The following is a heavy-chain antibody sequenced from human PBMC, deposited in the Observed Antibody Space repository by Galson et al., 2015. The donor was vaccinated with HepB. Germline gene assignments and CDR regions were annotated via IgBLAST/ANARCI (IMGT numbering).Heavy chain of an antibody. D-gene: IGHD1-7*01. CDR1: GFIFSDHY. CDR3: TRVRTAGISGTTDYLDS. Sequence: LRLSCAASGFIFSDHYMDWVRQAPGKGLEWVGRIRNKPSGYTTEYAASVKGRFTISRDDSQNFLYLQLNSLKTEDTVVYFCTRVRTAGISGTTDYLDSWGRGTLVTVSS. J-gene: IGHJ4*02. CDR2: IRNKPSGYTT. V-gene: IGHV3-72*01.